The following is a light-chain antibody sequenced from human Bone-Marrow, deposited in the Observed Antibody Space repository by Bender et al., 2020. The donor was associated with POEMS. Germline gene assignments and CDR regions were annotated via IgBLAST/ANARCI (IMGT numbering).Light chain of an antibody. CDR3: AAWDDSLSGGV. CDR1: SSNIGAHA. V-gene: IGLV1-47*02. J-gene: IGLJ3*02. CDR2: SSH. Sequence: QSVLTQPPSASGTPGQRVTISCSGGSSNIGAHAVNWYQHLPGTAPKLLIYSSHRRPSEVPDRFSGSRSGTSASLAISGLRSEDEADYYCAAWDDSLSGGVFGGGTRVTV.